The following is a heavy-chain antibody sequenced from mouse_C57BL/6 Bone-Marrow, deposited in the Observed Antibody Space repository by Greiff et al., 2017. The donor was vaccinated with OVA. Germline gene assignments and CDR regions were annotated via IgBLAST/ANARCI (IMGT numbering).Heavy chain of an antibody. V-gene: IGHV14-4*01. CDR1: GFNIKDDY. CDR3: TATIYYDYDGFAY. CDR2: IDPENGDT. J-gene: IGHJ3*01. D-gene: IGHD2-4*01. Sequence: DVKLVESGAELVRPGASVKLSCTASGFNIKDDYMHWVKQRPEQGLEWIGWIDPENGDTEYASKFQGKATITADTSSNTAYLQLSSLTSEDTAVYYCTATIYYDYDGFAYWGQGTLVTVSA.